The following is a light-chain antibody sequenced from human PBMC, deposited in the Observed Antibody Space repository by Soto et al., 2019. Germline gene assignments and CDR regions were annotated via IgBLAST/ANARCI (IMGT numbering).Light chain of an antibody. V-gene: IGLV2-23*03. CDR1: SREFGSYNL. Sequence: QSVLAQPASLSGSPGQSIPISCPGTSREFGSYNLVSWYPQHPGKAPKLMIYEGSKRPSGVSNHFSGSKSGNTASLTIPGLQAEDEADYYCCSYAGSSTFSYVFGTGTKVTVL. J-gene: IGLJ1*01. CDR3: CSYAGSSTFSYV. CDR2: EGS.